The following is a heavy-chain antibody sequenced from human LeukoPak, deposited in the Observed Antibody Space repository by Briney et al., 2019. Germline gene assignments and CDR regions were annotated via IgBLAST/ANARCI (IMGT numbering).Heavy chain of an antibody. CDR1: GFTFSSYW. Sequence: GGSLRLSCAASGFTFSSYWMHWVRQAPGKGLEWVALIWYDGSNKYYADSVKGRSTISRDNSKNTLYLQMNSLRAEDTAVYYCAREKQKYSSGWYCLDYWGQGTLVTVSS. CDR3: AREKQKYSSGWYCLDY. J-gene: IGHJ4*02. D-gene: IGHD6-19*01. V-gene: IGHV3-33*08. CDR2: IWYDGSNK.